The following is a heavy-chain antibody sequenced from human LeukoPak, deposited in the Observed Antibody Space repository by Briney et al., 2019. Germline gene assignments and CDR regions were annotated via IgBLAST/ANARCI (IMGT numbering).Heavy chain of an antibody. CDR2: IKQDGSEK. Sequence: GGSLRLSCTASVFTFTDFWMSWVRQAPGKGLEWVANIKQDGSEKYYVDSVKGRFTISRDNAKKSLYLQMSSLRAEDTAVYYCARDGKRVTTQFYYYGIDLWGQGTTVTVSS. CDR1: VFTFTDFW. CDR3: ARDGKRVTTQFYYYGIDL. D-gene: IGHD3-3*01. V-gene: IGHV3-7*01. J-gene: IGHJ6*02.